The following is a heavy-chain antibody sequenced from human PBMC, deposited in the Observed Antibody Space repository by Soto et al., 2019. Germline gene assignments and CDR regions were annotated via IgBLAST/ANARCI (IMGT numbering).Heavy chain of an antibody. CDR2: IIPIFGTA. V-gene: IGHV1-69*01. J-gene: IGHJ4*02. D-gene: IGHD3-22*01. CDR1: GGTFSRHA. CDR3: ARGWGYDSNDYYYAY. Sequence: QVQLVQSGAEVRKPGSSVKVSCKASGGTFSRHAISWVRQAPGQGLEWMGGIIPIFGTANHAQKFQGRVRIIAVASTFTVYMELSSLRSEDTAMYYCARGWGYDSNDYYYAYWGQGTLVIVSS.